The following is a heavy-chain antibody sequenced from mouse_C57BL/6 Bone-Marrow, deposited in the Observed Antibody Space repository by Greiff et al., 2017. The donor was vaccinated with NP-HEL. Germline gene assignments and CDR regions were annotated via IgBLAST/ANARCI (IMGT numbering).Heavy chain of an antibody. CDR1: GFSLTSYG. CDR3: ARNLRAYSNYVGYFDY. Sequence: VKLVESGPGLVQPSQSLSITCTVSGFSLTSYGVHWVRQSPGKGLEWLGVIWSGGSTDYNAAFISRLSISKDNSKSQVFFKMNSLQADDTAIYYCARNLRAYSNYVGYFDYWGQGTTLTVSS. CDR2: IWSGGST. D-gene: IGHD2-5*01. V-gene: IGHV2-2*01. J-gene: IGHJ2*01.